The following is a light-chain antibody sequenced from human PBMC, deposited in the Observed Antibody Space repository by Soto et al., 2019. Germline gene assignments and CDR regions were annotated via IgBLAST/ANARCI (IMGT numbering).Light chain of an antibody. CDR2: GNS. CDR1: SSNIGAGYD. J-gene: IGLJ2*01. CDR3: QSYDSSLSGPVV. V-gene: IGLV1-40*01. Sequence: QSVLTQPPSVSGAPGQRVTISCTGSSSNIGAGYDVHWYQQLPGTAPKLLIYGNSNRPSGVPDRVSGSKSGTSASLAITGLQAEDEPDYYCQSYDSSLSGPVVFGGGTQLTVL.